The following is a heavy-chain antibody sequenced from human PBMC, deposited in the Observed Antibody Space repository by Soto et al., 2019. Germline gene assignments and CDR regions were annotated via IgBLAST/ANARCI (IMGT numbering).Heavy chain of an antibody. CDR1: GFTFSSYA. CDR2: ISGSGGST. V-gene: IGHV3-23*01. D-gene: IGHD3-16*01. CDR3: ARGPREYVHFQH. J-gene: IGHJ1*01. Sequence: PGGSLRLSCAASGFTFSSYAMSWVRQAPGKGLEWVSAISGSGGSTYYADSVKGRFTISRDNAKNTLYLQMNSLRVEDTAVYYCARGPREYVHFQHWGQGTLVTVSS.